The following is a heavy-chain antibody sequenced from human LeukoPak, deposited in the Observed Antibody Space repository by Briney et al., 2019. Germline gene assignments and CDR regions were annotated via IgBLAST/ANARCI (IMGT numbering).Heavy chain of an antibody. CDR3: AKAREWELLAPFDY. Sequence: GGSLRLSCAASGFTFRTSAMYWVRQAPGKGLEWVAVISYDENNDYYADSVKGRFTISRDNSKDTVDLRMNSLRLEDTAVYYCAKAREWELLAPFDYWGQGTLVTVSS. D-gene: IGHD1-26*01. V-gene: IGHV3-30*04. J-gene: IGHJ4*02. CDR2: ISYDENND. CDR1: GFTFRTSA.